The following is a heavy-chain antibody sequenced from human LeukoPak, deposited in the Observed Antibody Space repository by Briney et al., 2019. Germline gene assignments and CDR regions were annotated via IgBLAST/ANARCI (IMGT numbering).Heavy chain of an antibody. D-gene: IGHD3-10*01. V-gene: IGHV4-31*03. CDR2: IYYSGST. Sequence: SETLSLTCTVSGGSIRSGGYYWSWIRQHPGKGLEWIGYIYYSGSTYYNPSLRTRVTISVDTSKNQFSLKLSSVTAADTAVYYCARDAEYYYGSGSYSSGIDVWGQGTTVTVSS. J-gene: IGHJ6*02. CDR3: ARDAEYYYGSGSYSSGIDV. CDR1: GGSIRSGGYY.